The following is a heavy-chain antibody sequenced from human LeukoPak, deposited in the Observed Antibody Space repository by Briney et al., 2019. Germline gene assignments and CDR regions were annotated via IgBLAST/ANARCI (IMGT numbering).Heavy chain of an antibody. CDR3: ARDRRRAARPPGDYYYMDV. CDR2: IYYSGST. J-gene: IGHJ6*03. Sequence: RTSETLSLTCTVSGGSISSYYWSWIRQPPGKGLEWIGYIYYSGSTNYNPSLKSRVTISVDTSKNQFSLKLSSVTAADTAVYYCARDRRRAARPPGDYYYMDVWGKGTTVTVSS. D-gene: IGHD6-6*01. CDR1: GGSISSYY. V-gene: IGHV4-59*01.